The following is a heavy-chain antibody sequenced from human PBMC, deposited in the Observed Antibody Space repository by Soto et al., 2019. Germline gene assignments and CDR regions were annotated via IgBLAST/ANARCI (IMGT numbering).Heavy chain of an antibody. J-gene: IGHJ4*02. CDR1: GFTFSSYG. CDR2: IWYDGSNK. D-gene: IGHD3-22*01. CDR3: ARDRGSYYDSSGLGYYFDY. Sequence: QVQLVESGGGVVQPGRSLRLSCAASGFTFSSYGMHWVHQAPGKGLEWVAVIWYDGSNKYYADSVKGRFTISRDNSKNTLYLQMNSLRAEDTAVYYCARDRGSYYDSSGLGYYFDYWGQGTLVTVSS. V-gene: IGHV3-33*01.